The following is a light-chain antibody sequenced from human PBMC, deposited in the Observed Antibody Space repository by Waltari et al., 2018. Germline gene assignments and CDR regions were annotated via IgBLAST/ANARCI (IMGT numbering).Light chain of an antibody. CDR2: EVT. CDR3: SSYSTTFTVL. Sequence: QSALTQPASVSGSLGQSVSIPSAGTSNDVGARNLVSWYQQYPGRATKLVIYEVTNRPSGISSRFSGSKSGNTASLTISGLQSEDEAEYFCSSYSTTFTVLFGGGTKVTV. J-gene: IGLJ3*02. V-gene: IGLV2-14*01. CDR1: SNDVGARNL.